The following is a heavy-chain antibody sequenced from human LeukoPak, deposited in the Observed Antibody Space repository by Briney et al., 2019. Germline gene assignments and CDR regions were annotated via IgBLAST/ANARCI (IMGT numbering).Heavy chain of an antibody. CDR2: ISYDGSNK. CDR3: VKDSGRNYYYGMDV. J-gene: IGHJ6*02. D-gene: IGHD6-25*01. V-gene: IGHV3-30-3*01. CDR1: GFTFSSYA. Sequence: PGGSLRLSCAASGFTFSSYAMHWVRQAPGKGLEWVAVISYDGSNKYYADSVKGRFTISRDNSKNTLYLQMNSLRAEDTALYYCVKDSGRNYYYGMDVWGQGTTVTVSS.